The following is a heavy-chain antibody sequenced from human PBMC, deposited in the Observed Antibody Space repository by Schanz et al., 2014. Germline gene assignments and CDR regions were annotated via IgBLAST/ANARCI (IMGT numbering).Heavy chain of an antibody. V-gene: IGHV3-23*04. J-gene: IGHJ4*02. CDR1: GFRFDDYA. CDR3: AKHVRSLTGNDY. Sequence: EVQLVESGGGLVQPGRSLRLSCVASGFRFDDYAMHWVRQAPGKGLEWVSAISGSGVSTHYADSVKGRFIISRDNSKNTLYLQVNSLRAEDTAVYYCAKHVRSLTGNDYWGQGTLVTVSS. CDR2: ISGSGVST. D-gene: IGHD3-9*01.